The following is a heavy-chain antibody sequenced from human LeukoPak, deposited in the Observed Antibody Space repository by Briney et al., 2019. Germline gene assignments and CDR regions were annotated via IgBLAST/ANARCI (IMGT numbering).Heavy chain of an antibody. D-gene: IGHD3-16*02. CDR1: GFTFSSYW. Sequence: GGSLRLSCAASGFTFSSYWMSWVRQALGKGLEWVANIKQDGSEKYYVDSVKGRFTISRDNAKNSLYLQMNSLRAEDTAVYYCARDRGSVYRSDYFDYWGQGTLVTVSS. CDR2: IKQDGSEK. CDR3: ARDRGSVYRSDYFDY. J-gene: IGHJ4*02. V-gene: IGHV3-7*01.